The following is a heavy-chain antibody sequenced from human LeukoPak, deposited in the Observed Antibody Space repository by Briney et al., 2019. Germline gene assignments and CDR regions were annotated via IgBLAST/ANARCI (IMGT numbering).Heavy chain of an antibody. CDR2: IIPILGIA. D-gene: IGHD3-10*01. V-gene: IGHV1-69*04. Sequence: ASVKVSCKASGGTFSSYAISWVRQAPGQGLEWMGRIIPILGIANYAQKFQGRVTITADKSTSTAYMKLSSLRSEDTAVYYCARAPSQWGVRGVPGWFDPWGQGTLVTVSS. CDR1: GGTFSSYA. J-gene: IGHJ5*02. CDR3: ARAPSQWGVRGVPGWFDP.